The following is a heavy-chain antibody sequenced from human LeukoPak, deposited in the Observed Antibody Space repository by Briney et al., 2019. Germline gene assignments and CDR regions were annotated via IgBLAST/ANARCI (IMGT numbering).Heavy chain of an antibody. J-gene: IGHJ6*02. CDR1: GFTFSSYA. D-gene: IGHD3-3*01. CDR2: ISGSGGST. V-gene: IGHV3-23*01. Sequence: GGSLRLSCAASGFTFSSYAMGWVRQAPGKGLEWVSAISGSGGSTYYADSVKGRFTISRDNAKNTLYLQMNSLRAEDTAVYYCARDSERDYDFWSRSYGMDVWGQGTTVTVSS. CDR3: ARDSERDYDFWSRSYGMDV.